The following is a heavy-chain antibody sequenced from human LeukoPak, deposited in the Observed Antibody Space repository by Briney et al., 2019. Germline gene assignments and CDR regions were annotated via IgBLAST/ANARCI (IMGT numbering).Heavy chain of an antibody. V-gene: IGHV4-61*02. CDR2: IYTSGGT. Sequence: SQTLSLTCTVSGGSISSGSYYWSWIRQPAGKGLEWIGRIYTSGGTNYNPSLKSRLTISVDTSKNQFSLKLSSVTAADTAVYYCARHGYSYGYVSWFDPWGQGTLVTVSS. CDR1: GGSISSGSYY. CDR3: ARHGYSYGYVSWFDP. D-gene: IGHD5-18*01. J-gene: IGHJ5*02.